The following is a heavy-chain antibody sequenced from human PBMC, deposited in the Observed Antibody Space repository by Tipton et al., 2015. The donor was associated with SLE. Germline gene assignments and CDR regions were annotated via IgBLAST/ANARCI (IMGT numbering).Heavy chain of an antibody. J-gene: IGHJ3*02. CDR1: GGSFSGYY. D-gene: IGHD6-13*01. Sequence: TLSLTCAVYGGSFSGYYWSWIRQPPGKGLEWIGYIFYSGSTNYIPSLKSRVTISLDTSKNQFSLKLSSVTAADTALYYCARDRVDSSSWPPSDAFDIWGQGTMVTVSS. CDR2: IFYSGST. CDR3: ARDRVDSSSWPPSDAFDI. V-gene: IGHV4-59*01.